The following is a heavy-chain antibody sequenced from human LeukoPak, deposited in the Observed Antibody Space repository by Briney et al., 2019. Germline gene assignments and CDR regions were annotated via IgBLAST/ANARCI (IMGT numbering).Heavy chain of an antibody. CDR2: VYYSGTT. V-gene: IGHV4-39*07. J-gene: IGHJ4*02. CDR3: ARGTLYSGWSYYFDY. CDR1: GGSISLGYYY. D-gene: IGHD6-19*01. Sequence: SETLSLTCSVSGGSISLGYYYWGWIRQPPGKALEWIGSVYYSGTTSYNPSLKSRVTISVDMSKNHFSLRLSSVTAADTAMYYCARGTLYSGWSYYFDYWGQGSQVTVSS.